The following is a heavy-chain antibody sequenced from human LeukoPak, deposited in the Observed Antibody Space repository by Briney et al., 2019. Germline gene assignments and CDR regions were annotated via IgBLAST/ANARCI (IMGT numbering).Heavy chain of an antibody. J-gene: IGHJ3*02. CDR3: ARDRYYYDTSGPPLDI. CDR1: GDSISSGDYY. CDR2: ISSSGST. Sequence: PSETLSLTCTVSGDSISSGDYYWSWIRQPAGKGLGWIGRISSSGSTNYNPSLKSRVTMSVDTSKNQFSLRLSSVTAADTAVYYCARDRYYYDTSGPPLDIWGQGTMVTVSS. V-gene: IGHV4-61*02. D-gene: IGHD3-22*01.